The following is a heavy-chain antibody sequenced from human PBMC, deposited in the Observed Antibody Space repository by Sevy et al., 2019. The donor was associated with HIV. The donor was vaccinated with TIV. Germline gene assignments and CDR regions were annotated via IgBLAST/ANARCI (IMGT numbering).Heavy chain of an antibody. D-gene: IGHD2-21*01. CDR1: GGSVSSSGYY. V-gene: IGHV4-39*01. CDR2: VYYSGSA. J-gene: IGHJ4*02. CDR3: ARQGGIVDRAFDF. Sequence: SETPSLTCTVSGGSVSSSGYYWGWIRQPPGKGLEWIGNVYYSGSADYNPSLKSRATISVDTSKNQFSLKVKSVTAADTAVYYCARQGGIVDRAFDFWGQGTLVTVSS.